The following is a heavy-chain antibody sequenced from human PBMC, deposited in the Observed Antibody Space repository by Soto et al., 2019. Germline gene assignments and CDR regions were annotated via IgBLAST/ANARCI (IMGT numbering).Heavy chain of an antibody. J-gene: IGHJ4*02. CDR3: AKDFAPNRIYSSGWYFWGY. D-gene: IGHD6-19*01. CDR1: GGTFSSYA. V-gene: IGHV1-69*13. CDR2: IIPIFGTA. Sequence: SVKVSCKASGGTFSSYAISWVRQAPGQGLEWMGGIIPIFGTANYAQKFQGRVTITADESTSTAYMELSSLRSEDTAVYYCAKDFAPNRIYSSGWYFWGYWGQGTLVTVSS.